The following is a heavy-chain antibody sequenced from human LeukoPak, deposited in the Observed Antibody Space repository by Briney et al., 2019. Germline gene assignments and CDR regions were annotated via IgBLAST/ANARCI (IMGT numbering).Heavy chain of an antibody. CDR2: INPSGGST. CDR1: GYTFTSYY. Sequence: ASVKVSCKASGYTFTSYYMHWVRQAPGQVLEWMGIINPSGGSTSYAQKFQGRVTMTRDTSTSTVYMELSSLRSEDTAVYYCARELGYNWNYVNEDYWGQGTLVTVSS. J-gene: IGHJ4*02. V-gene: IGHV1-46*01. CDR3: ARELGYNWNYVNEDY. D-gene: IGHD1-7*01.